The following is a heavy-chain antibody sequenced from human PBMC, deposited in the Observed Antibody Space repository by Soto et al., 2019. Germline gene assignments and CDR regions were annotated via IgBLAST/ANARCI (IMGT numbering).Heavy chain of an antibody. D-gene: IGHD6-19*01. CDR1: GGTFSSYA. Sequence: SVKVSCKASGGTFSSYAISWVRQAPGQGLEWMGGIIPIFGTANYAQKFQGRVTITADESTGTAYMELSSLRSEDTAVYYCAGQAVDSSGWYDYWGQGTLVTVSS. J-gene: IGHJ4*02. V-gene: IGHV1-69*13. CDR3: AGQAVDSSGWYDY. CDR2: IIPIFGTA.